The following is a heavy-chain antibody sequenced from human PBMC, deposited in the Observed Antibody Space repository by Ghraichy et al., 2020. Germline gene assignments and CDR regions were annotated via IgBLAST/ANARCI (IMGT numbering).Heavy chain of an antibody. CDR2: ISSSSSYI. J-gene: IGHJ6*02. D-gene: IGHD2-2*01. Sequence: GGSLRLSCAASGFTFSSYSMNWVRQAPGKGLEWVSSISSSSSYIYYADSVKGRFTISRDNAKNSLYLQMNSLRAEDTAVYYCGIGSTIYGMDVWGQGTTVTVSS. CDR1: GFTFSSYS. CDR3: GIGSTIYGMDV. V-gene: IGHV3-21*01.